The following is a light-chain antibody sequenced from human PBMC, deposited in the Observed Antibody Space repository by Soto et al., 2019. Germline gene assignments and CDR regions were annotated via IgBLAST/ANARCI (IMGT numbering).Light chain of an antibody. CDR1: NSNIGDNS. CDR3: AAWDDSLNGVV. J-gene: IGLJ2*01. Sequence: QSVLTQPPSASGTPGQRVTISCSGSNSNIGDNSVSWFQQFPGTAPKLLIYSNDQRPSGVPDRFSGSKSGTSASLAISGLQSEDEANYHCAAWDDSLNGVVFGGGTKVTVL. CDR2: SND. V-gene: IGLV1-44*01.